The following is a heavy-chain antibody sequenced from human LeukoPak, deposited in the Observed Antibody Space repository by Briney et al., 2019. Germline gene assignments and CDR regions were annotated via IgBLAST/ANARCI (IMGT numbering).Heavy chain of an antibody. CDR2: IYYSGST. CDR3: ARDRRQWLRGPFDP. CDR1: GGSISSYY. D-gene: IGHD6-19*01. Sequence: PSETLSLTCTVPGGSISSYYWSWIRQPPGKGLEWIGYIYYSGSTNYNPSLKSRVTISVDTSKNQFSLKLRSVTAADTAVYYCARDRRQWLRGPFDPWGQGTLVTVSS. J-gene: IGHJ5*02. V-gene: IGHV4-59*01.